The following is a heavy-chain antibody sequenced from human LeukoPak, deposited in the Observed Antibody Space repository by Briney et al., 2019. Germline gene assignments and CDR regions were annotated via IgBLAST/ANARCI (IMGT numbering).Heavy chain of an antibody. J-gene: IGHJ4*02. CDR2: ISSNGGST. V-gene: IGHV3-64D*09. D-gene: IGHD6-13*01. CDR3: VKDGYIAAAGRYYFDY. Sequence: GGSLRLSCAASGFTFDDYAMHWVRQAPGKGLEYVSAISSNGGSTYYADSVKGRFTISRDNSKNTLYLQMSSLRAEDTAVYYCVKDGYIAAAGRYYFDYWGQGTLVTVSS. CDR1: GFTFDDYA.